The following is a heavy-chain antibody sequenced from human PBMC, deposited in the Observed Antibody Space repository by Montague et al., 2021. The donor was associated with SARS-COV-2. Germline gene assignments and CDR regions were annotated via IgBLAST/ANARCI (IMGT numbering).Heavy chain of an antibody. CDR2: ICYSRST. J-gene: IGHJ3*02. Sequence: SETLSLTCTVSGGSISSSSYYWGWIRQPPGKGLEWIVSICYSRSTYYNPSLKVRVTISVDTSKNQFSLMLSSATAAATAEYSCARQENSRGWFKQDAFDIWGQGTMVTVSS. CDR3: ARQENSRGWFKQDAFDI. CDR1: GGSISSSSYY. V-gene: IGHV4-39*01. D-gene: IGHD6-19*01.